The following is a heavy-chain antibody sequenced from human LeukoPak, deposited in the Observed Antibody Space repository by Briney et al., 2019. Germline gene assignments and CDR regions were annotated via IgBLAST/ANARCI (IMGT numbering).Heavy chain of an antibody. V-gene: IGHV3-21*01. Sequence: KTGGSLRLSCAASRFTFSSSGMHWVRQTPGKGLEWVSSISSSSSYIYYADSVKGRFTISRDNAKNSLYLQMNSLRAEDTAVYYCARDKLASRSSYHNWFDPWGQGTLVTVSS. CDR1: RFTFSSSG. CDR2: ISSSSSYI. J-gene: IGHJ5*02. D-gene: IGHD6-6*01. CDR3: ARDKLASRSSYHNWFDP.